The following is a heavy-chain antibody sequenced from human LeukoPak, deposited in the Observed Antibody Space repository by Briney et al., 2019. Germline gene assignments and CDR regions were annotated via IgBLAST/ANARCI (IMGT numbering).Heavy chain of an antibody. V-gene: IGHV4-59*08. J-gene: IGHJ6*02. D-gene: IGHD5-24*01. Sequence: NPSETLSLTCTVSGGSISSYYWSWIRQPPGKGLEWIGYIYYSGSTNYNPSLKSRVTISVDTSKNQFSLKLSSVTAADTAMYYCARLPVEMATITDYYYYYGMDVWGQGTTVTVSS. CDR2: IYYSGST. CDR3: ARLPVEMATITDYYYYYGMDV. CDR1: GGSISSYY.